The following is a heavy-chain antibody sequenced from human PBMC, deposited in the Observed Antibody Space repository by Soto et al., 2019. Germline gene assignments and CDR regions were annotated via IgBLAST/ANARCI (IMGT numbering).Heavy chain of an antibody. J-gene: IGHJ5*02. CDR2: ISSSSSYT. CDR3: ARTYDILTGYYGYNWFDP. V-gene: IGHV3-11*06. D-gene: IGHD3-9*01. Sequence: GGALRLSCAASGFTFSDYYMSWIRQAPGKGLEWVSYISSSSSYTNYADSVKGRFTISRDNAKNSLYLQMNSLRAEDTAVYYCARTYDILTGYYGYNWFDPWGQGTLVTVSS. CDR1: GFTFSDYY.